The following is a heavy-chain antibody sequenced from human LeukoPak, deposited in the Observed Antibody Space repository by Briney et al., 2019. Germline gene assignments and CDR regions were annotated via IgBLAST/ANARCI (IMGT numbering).Heavy chain of an antibody. D-gene: IGHD1-1*01. J-gene: IGHJ4*02. Sequence: GGSLRLSCAASGFTFSNYEMNWVRQAPGKGLEWVSYISSSGRTIYYADSVKGRFTISRDNSKNMLYLQMNSLRAEDTAVYYCAKEGTGIHFDYWGQGTLVTVSS. CDR3: AKEGTGIHFDY. V-gene: IGHV3-48*03. CDR1: GFTFSNYE. CDR2: ISSSGRTI.